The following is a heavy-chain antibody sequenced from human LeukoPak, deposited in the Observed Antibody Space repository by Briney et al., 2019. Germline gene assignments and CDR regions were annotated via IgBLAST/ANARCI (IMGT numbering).Heavy chain of an antibody. D-gene: IGHD3-10*01. CDR1: GYTFTSYA. J-gene: IGHJ4*02. CDR2: INAGNGNT. V-gene: IGHV1-3*01. Sequence: GASVKVSCKASGYTFTSYAMHWVRQATGQRLEWMGWINAGNGNTKYSQKFQGRVTITRDTSASTAYMELSSLRSEDTAVYYCARGRYYYGSGRLFDYWGQGTLVTVSS. CDR3: ARGRYYYGSGRLFDY.